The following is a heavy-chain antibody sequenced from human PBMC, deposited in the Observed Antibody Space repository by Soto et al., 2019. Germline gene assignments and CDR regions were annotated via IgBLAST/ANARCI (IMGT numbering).Heavy chain of an antibody. CDR2: IHPGNGDT. D-gene: IGHD4-17*01. Sequence: VKVSCKASGYTFTSYPLHWVRQAPGQSFERMGWIHPGNGDTKYSQKFQGRVTFTRDASATAAYMDLSGLRSEDTALYYCTRLHTMTTSLRAFDIWGQGTMVTVSS. V-gene: IGHV1-3*01. CDR3: TRLHTMTTSLRAFDI. CDR1: GYTFTSYP. J-gene: IGHJ3*02.